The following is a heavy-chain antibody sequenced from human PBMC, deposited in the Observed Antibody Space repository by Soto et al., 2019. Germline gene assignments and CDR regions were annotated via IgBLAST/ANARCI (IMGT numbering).Heavy chain of an antibody. D-gene: IGHD2-15*01. CDR2: IYYSGST. CDR3: ASPDCSGGSCYSADPYYFDY. V-gene: IGHV4-39*01. J-gene: IGHJ4*02. CDR1: GGSISSSSYY. Sequence: SETLSLTCTVSGGSISSSSYYWGWIRQPPGKGLEWIGSIYYSGSTYYNPSLKSRVTISVDTSKNQFSLKLSSVTAADTAVYYCASPDCSGGSCYSADPYYFDYWGQGTLVTVS.